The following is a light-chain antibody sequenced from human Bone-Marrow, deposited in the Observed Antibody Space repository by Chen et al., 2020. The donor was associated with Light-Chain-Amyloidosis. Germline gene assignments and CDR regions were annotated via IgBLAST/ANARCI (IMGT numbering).Light chain of an antibody. V-gene: IGLV2-23*02. CDR3: CSYAGSNTYV. CDR1: SSDVGSFNL. Sequence: QSALTQPASVSGSPGQSITISCTGTSSDVGSFNLVSWYQQHPGKAPKLMIYEVNKRPSGVSNRFSGSKSCNTASLTISGLQAEDEADYYCCSYAGSNTYVFGTETKVTVL. CDR2: EVN. J-gene: IGLJ1*01.